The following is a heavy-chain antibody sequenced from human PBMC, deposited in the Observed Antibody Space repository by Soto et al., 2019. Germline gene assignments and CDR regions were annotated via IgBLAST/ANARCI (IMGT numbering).Heavy chain of an antibody. V-gene: IGHV2-5*02. CDR3: AHSYSSGWYFGYWFDP. J-gene: IGHJ5*02. CDR1: GFSLSTSGVG. Sequence: SCPTLVNPTQTLTLTCTFSGFSLSTSGVGVGWILHPPGKALEWLALIYWDDDKRYSPSLKSRLTITKDTSKNQVVLTMTNMDPVDTATYYCAHSYSSGWYFGYWFDPWGQGTLVTVSS. D-gene: IGHD6-19*01. CDR2: IYWDDDK.